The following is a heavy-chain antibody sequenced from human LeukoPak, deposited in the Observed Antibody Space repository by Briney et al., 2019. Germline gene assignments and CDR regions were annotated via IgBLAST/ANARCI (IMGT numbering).Heavy chain of an antibody. D-gene: IGHD1-1*01. CDR3: ARKNDLFNAAFDI. CDR1: GFTVSSSY. Sequence: GGSLRLSCAASGFTVSSSYMSWVRQAPGKRLQWVSITYSDVSTNYADSVKGRFTISRDTSKNTLSLQMNSLRAEDTAVYYCARKNDLFNAAFDIWGQGTVVTVSS. J-gene: IGHJ3*02. CDR2: TYSDVST. V-gene: IGHV3-53*01.